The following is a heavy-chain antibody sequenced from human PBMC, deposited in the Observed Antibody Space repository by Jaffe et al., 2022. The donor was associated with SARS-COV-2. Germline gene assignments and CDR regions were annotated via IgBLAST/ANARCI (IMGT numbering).Heavy chain of an antibody. CDR1: GYTFTNLY. Sequence: QVHLVQSGADVKEPGASVKVSCKASGYTFTNLYVHWVRQAPGQGLEWTGTIGPSGRHTGYAQNLRGRVTMTRDTSTGTVYMELSSLRSEDTAVYYCATEPKDTYGGDAKYFDYWGQGSLVTVSS. CDR3: ATEPKDTYGGDAKYFDY. V-gene: IGHV1-46*04. J-gene: IGHJ4*02. CDR2: IGPSGRHT. D-gene: IGHD2-21*02.